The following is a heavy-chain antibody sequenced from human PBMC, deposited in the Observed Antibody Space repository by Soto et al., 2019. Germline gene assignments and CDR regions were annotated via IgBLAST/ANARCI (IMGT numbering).Heavy chain of an antibody. V-gene: IGHV4-39*02. CDR1: GTSITSNSHY. D-gene: IGHD4-17*01. CDR3: ARDYGDFRTDS. J-gene: IGHJ4*02. CDR2: IYYRGST. Sequence: QLQLQESGPGLVKPSETLSLTCTVSGTSITSNSHYWGWIRQPPGKGLEWIGSIYYRGSTYYHPSFKSRVTISVDTSKSQFSLKLSSVTASDTAVYYCARDYGDFRTDSWGQGTLVTVSS.